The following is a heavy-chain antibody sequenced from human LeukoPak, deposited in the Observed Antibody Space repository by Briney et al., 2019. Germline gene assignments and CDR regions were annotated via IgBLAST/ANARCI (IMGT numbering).Heavy chain of an antibody. CDR2: TDYRVKHYK. CDR3: ARDQLYYDSSGYFDY. V-gene: IGHV6-1*01. D-gene: IGHD3-22*01. J-gene: IGHJ4*02. CDR1: GDSVSSNSAA. Sequence: SQTLSLTCALSGDSVSSNSAAWNWIRQSRTRGIKWLVMTDYRVKHYKDYAVSVKSRITITPDTSKNHFSLQLNSVTPEDTAVYYCARDQLYYDSSGYFDYWGQGTLVTFSS.